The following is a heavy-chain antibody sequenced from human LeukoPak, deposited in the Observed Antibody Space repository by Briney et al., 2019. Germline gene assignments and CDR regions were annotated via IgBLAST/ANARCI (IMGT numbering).Heavy chain of an antibody. V-gene: IGHV3-74*01. Sequence: PGGSLRLSCAASGFTFSNYWMHWVRQAPGKGLLWVSRIKSDGSNTSYADSVKGRFTISRDNAKNTLYLQMNSLRADDTAVYYCARESRITMVRGGALDVWGQGTTVTVSS. CDR1: GFTFSNYW. D-gene: IGHD3-10*01. J-gene: IGHJ6*02. CDR3: ARESRITMVRGGALDV. CDR2: IKSDGSNT.